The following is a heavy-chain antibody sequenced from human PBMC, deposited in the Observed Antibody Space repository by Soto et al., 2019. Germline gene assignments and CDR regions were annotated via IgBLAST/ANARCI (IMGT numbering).Heavy chain of an antibody. CDR2: ISRSGSTI. J-gene: IGHJ2*01. Sequence: EVQLVESGGGLVQPGGSLRLSCAASGLTSSSYEMNWVRQAPGKGLEWVSYISRSGSTIYYADSVKVRVTISRDHARKSLYLQVNSLRAEDTAVYYCVRDGRIRRPYWYFDLWGRSTPVIVSS. D-gene: IGHD2-15*01. CDR1: GLTSSSYE. V-gene: IGHV3-48*03. CDR3: VRDGRIRRPYWYFDL.